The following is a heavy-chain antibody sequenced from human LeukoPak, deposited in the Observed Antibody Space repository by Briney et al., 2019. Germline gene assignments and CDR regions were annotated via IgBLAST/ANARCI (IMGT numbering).Heavy chain of an antibody. CDR1: GGSISSYY. J-gene: IGHJ4*02. D-gene: IGHD2-15*01. CDR2: IYYSGST. Sequence: SETLSLTCTVSGGSISSYYWSWIRQPPGKGLEWIGYIYYSGSTNYNPSLKSRVTISVDTSKNQFSLKLSSVTAADTAVYYCARRYCSGGSCYPYYFEYWGQGTLVTVSS. V-gene: IGHV4-59*01. CDR3: ARRYCSGGSCYPYYFEY.